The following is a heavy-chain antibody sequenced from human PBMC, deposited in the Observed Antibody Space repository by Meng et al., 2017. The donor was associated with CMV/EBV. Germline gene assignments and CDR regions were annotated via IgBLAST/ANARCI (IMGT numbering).Heavy chain of an antibody. D-gene: IGHD2-15*01. V-gene: IGHV1-69*12. CDR1: GGTFRSYA. J-gene: IGHJ4*02. Sequence: VPRVQPGAGVKKPGSSVKVSCKASGGTFRSYASSWVRQAPGQGLEWMGGIIPIFGTANYAQKFQGRVTITADESTSTAYMELSSLRSEDTAVYYCARVCGGSCFDYWGQGTLVTVSS. CDR3: ARVCGGSCFDY. CDR2: IIPIFGTA.